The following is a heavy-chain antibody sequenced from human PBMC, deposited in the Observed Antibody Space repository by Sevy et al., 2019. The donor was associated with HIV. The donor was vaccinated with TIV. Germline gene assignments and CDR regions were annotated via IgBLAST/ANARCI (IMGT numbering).Heavy chain of an antibody. J-gene: IGHJ4*02. D-gene: IGHD6-13*01. V-gene: IGHV4-38-2*01. CDR3: ARVDSSGWSDY. CDR1: GYSMTSGYF. CDR2: LYHSGTT. Sequence: SETLSLTCAVSGYSMTSGYFWGWIRQSPGKGLEWIGSLYHSGTTYYSPSLKSRVTLSADTSKNQFSLKVRSVTAADTAVYYCARVDSSGWSDYWGQGTLVTVSS.